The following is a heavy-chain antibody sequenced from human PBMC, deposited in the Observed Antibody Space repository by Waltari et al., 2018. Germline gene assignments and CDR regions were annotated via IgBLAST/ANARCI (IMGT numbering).Heavy chain of an antibody. J-gene: IGHJ4*02. V-gene: IGHV4-4*03. Sequence: QLQLQESGPGLVKPPGTLSLICAVSGDSMSSSDCWSWVRQPPGKGLAWIGQVRGDGKTNYNPSFASRLTISLDTANYRFALKVTSATAADTGLYYCARDRGRGLYLDTWGQGTLVTVSP. CDR1: GDSMSSSDC. CDR3: ARDRGRGLYLDT. CDR2: VRGDGKT. D-gene: IGHD2-15*01.